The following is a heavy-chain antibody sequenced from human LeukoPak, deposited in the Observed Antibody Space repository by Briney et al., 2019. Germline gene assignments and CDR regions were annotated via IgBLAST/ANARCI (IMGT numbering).Heavy chain of an antibody. CDR1: GFTFNTYE. D-gene: IGHD3-10*01. V-gene: IGHV3-48*03. Sequence: GGSXRLSCAASGFTFNTYELNWVRQAPGKGLEWVSYISTTAGTIRYADSVKGRFTISRDNAKNSLFLQMNSLRAEDTAVYYCARDSYYGSGIDYWGQGTLVTVSS. CDR3: ARDSYYGSGIDY. CDR2: ISTTAGTI. J-gene: IGHJ4*02.